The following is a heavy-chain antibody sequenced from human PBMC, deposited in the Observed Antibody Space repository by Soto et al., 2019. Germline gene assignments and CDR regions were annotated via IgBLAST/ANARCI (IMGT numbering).Heavy chain of an antibody. CDR2: IYYSGST. V-gene: IGHV4-61*01. J-gene: IGHJ5*02. D-gene: IGHD3-10*01. CDR3: ARGQGVRGVIMRTSPWFDT. Sequence: ETLSVTCTVSGGSVSSGSYYWSWIRQPPGKGLEWIGYIYYSGSTNYNPSLKSRVTISVDTSKNQFSLKLSSVTAADTAVYYCARGQGVRGVIMRTSPWFDTWGQENLVTVSS. CDR1: GGSVSSGSYY.